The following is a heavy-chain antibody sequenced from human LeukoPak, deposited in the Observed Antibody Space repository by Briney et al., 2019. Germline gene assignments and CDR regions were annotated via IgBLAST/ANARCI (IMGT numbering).Heavy chain of an antibody. J-gene: IGHJ4*02. V-gene: IGHV3-30*02. CDR3: AKGRLYYFDY. CDR1: GFTFSSYG. Sequence: TGGSLRLSCAASGFTFSSYGMHWVRQAPGKGLEWVAFIRYDGSNKYYADSVKGRFTISRDNSKNTLYLQMNSLRAEDTAVYYCAKGRLYYFDYWGQGTLVTVSS. D-gene: IGHD1-1*01. CDR2: IRYDGSNK.